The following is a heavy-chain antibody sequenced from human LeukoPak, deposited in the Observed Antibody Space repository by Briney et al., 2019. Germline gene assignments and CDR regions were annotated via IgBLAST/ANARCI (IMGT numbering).Heavy chain of an antibody. CDR1: GFTFDDYG. J-gene: IGHJ5*02. D-gene: IGHD3-3*01. Sequence: GGSLRLSCAASGFTFDDYGMSWVRQAPGKGLEWVAVISYDGSNKGYADSVKGRFTISRDNSKNTLYLQMNSLRAEDTAVYYCARTGSGYYDFWSGYLGGNNWFDPWGQGTLVTVSS. CDR2: ISYDGSNK. CDR3: ARTGSGYYDFWSGYLGGNNWFDP. V-gene: IGHV3-30*03.